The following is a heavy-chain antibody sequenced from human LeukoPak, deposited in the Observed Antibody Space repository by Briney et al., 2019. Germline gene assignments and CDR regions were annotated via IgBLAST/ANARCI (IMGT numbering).Heavy chain of an antibody. V-gene: IGHV4-39*07. CDR1: GGSISSSSYY. Sequence: PSETLSLTCTVSGGSISSSSYYWGWIRQPPGKGLEWIGSIYYSGSTYYNPSLKSRVTISVDTSKNQFSLKLSSVTAADTAVYYCARVFSYCTNGVCRDFDYWGQGALVTVSS. CDR3: ARVFSYCTNGVCRDFDY. D-gene: IGHD2-8*01. CDR2: IYYSGST. J-gene: IGHJ4*02.